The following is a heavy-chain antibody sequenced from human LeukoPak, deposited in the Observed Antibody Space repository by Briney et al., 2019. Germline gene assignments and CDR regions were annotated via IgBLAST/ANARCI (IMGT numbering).Heavy chain of an antibody. J-gene: IGHJ4*02. CDR1: GFTVSAYA. V-gene: IGHV3-23*01. D-gene: IGHD3-10*01. Sequence: GGSLRLSCAASGFTVSAYAMAWVRQAPGKGLEWVSAIYDDNTYYADSVKGRFAISTDNSKNTLYLRMNSLRVEDTAVYFCAARKVRGVWFYLDYWGQGTLVTVSS. CDR2: IYDDNT. CDR3: AARKVRGVWFYLDY.